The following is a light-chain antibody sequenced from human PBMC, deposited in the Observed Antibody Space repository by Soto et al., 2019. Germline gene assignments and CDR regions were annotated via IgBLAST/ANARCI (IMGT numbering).Light chain of an antibody. Sequence: QAVVTQPPSVSGAPGQRVTISCTGRSSNIGAGYDVHWYQQLPGTAPKLLIYGNSNRPSGVPDRFSGSKSGTSASLAITGLQAEDEAYYYCQSYDSSLSVVFGGGTKVTVL. J-gene: IGLJ2*01. CDR1: SSNIGAGYD. CDR2: GNS. V-gene: IGLV1-40*01. CDR3: QSYDSSLSVV.